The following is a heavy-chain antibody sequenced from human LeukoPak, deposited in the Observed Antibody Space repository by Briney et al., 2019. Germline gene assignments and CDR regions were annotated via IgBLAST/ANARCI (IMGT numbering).Heavy chain of an antibody. V-gene: IGHV3-21*01. J-gene: IGHJ4*02. CDR2: LSFVTTYI. CDR1: GFTFSSFG. D-gene: IGHD6-13*01. CDR3: ARDTAAADHDY. Sequence: GGSLRLSCAASGFTFSSFGMNWVRQAPGKGLEWVSSLSFVTTYIYYAESVKGRFTISRDNAKNSLYLQMNSLRAEDTAVYYCARDTAAADHDYWGQGTLVTVSS.